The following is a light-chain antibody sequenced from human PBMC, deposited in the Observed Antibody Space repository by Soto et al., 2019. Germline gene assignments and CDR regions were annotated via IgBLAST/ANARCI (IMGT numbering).Light chain of an antibody. CDR2: LNSDGSH. J-gene: IGLJ1*01. CDR1: SGHSSYA. V-gene: IGLV4-69*01. CDR3: QTWGTGIHYV. Sequence: QAVVTQSPSASASLGASVKLTRTLSSGHSSYAIAWHQQQPEKGPRYLMKLNSDGSHSKGDGIPDRFSGSSSGAERYLTISSLQSEDEADYYCQTWGTGIHYVFGTGTKLTVL.